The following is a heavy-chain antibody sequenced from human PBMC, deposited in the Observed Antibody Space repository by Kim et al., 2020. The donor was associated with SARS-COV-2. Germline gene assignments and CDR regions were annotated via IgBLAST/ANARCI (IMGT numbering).Heavy chain of an antibody. CDR3: TTVAGRESYAFDV. CDR2: IKSKTDGGTT. CDR1: GFTFSNAW. Sequence: GGSLRLSCAASGFTFSNAWMSWVRQSPGKGLEWVGRIKSKTDGGTTDYAAPVKDRFSISRDDSSATVYLQMNSLKTEDTAFYYCTTVAGRESYAFDVWGQGTVVTVSS. J-gene: IGHJ3*01. V-gene: IGHV3-15*01.